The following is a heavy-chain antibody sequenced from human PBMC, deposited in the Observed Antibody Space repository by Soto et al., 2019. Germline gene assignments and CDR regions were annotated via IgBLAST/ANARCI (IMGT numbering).Heavy chain of an antibody. CDR2: ISYDGNNK. CDR3: ARAGCDGGSCYTLVGLRYGMDV. J-gene: IGHJ6*02. CDR1: GFTFSSYA. V-gene: IGHV3-30-3*01. Sequence: QVQLVESGGGVVQPGRSQRLSCAASGFTFSSYAMYLVRQAPGKGLEWVAVISYDGNNKYYADSVKGRFTISRDNSKNTLYLQMNSLRAEDTAVYYCARAGCDGGSCYTLVGLRYGMDVWGQGTTVTVSS. D-gene: IGHD2-15*01.